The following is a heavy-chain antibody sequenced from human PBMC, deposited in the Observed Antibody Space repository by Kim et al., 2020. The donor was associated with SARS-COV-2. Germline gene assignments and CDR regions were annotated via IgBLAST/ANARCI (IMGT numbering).Heavy chain of an antibody. Sequence: GGSLRLSCTASGFTFGDYAMSWFRQAPGKGLEWVGFIRSKAYGGTTEYAASVKGRFTITRDDSKSIANLQMNSLKTEDTAVYYCTRLATVIDGYNFDYWGQGTLVTVSS. CDR3: TRLATVIDGYNFDY. D-gene: IGHD5-12*01. CDR2: IRSKAYGGTT. J-gene: IGHJ4*02. CDR1: GFTFGDYA. V-gene: IGHV3-49*03.